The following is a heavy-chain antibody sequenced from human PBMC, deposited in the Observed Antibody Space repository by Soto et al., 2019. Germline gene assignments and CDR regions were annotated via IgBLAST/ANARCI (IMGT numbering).Heavy chain of an antibody. V-gene: IGHV4-39*01. CDR3: ARRVIGVYYYDSSGYYGPFDY. D-gene: IGHD3-22*01. J-gene: IGHJ4*02. CDR1: GGSIGSSSYY. Sequence: SETLSLTCTVSGGSIGSSSYYWGWIRQPPGKGLEWIGSIYYSGSTYYNPSLKSRVTISVDTSKNQFSLKLSSVTAADTAVYYCARRVIGVYYYDSSGYYGPFDYWGQGTLVTVSS. CDR2: IYYSGST.